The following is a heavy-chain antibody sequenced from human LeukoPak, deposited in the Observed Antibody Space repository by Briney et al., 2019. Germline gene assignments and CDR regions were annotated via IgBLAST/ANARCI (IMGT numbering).Heavy chain of an antibody. V-gene: IGHV4-34*01. D-gene: IGHD5-18*01. CDR3: ARARGYSYGYNY. J-gene: IGHJ4*02. Sequence: KVSETLSLTCAVYGGSFSGYYWSWIRQPPGKGLEWIGEINHSGSTNYNPSLKSRVTISVDTSKNQFSLKLSSVTAADTAVYYCARARGYSYGYNYWGQGTLVTVSS. CDR2: INHSGST. CDR1: GGSFSGYY.